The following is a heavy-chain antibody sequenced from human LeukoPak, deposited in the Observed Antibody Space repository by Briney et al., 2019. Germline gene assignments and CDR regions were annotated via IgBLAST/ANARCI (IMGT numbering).Heavy chain of an antibody. Sequence: GGSLRLSCAASGFTFSIYAMSWVRQAPGKGLEWVSAISGSGGSTYYADSVKGRFTISRDNSKNTLYLQMNSLRAEDTAVYYCAKDLGYSYGYAPFDYWGQGTLVTVSS. V-gene: IGHV3-23*01. CDR1: GFTFSIYA. D-gene: IGHD5-18*01. CDR3: AKDLGYSYGYAPFDY. J-gene: IGHJ4*02. CDR2: ISGSGGST.